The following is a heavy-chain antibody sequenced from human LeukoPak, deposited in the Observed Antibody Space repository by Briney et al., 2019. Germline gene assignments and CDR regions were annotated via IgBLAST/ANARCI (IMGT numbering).Heavy chain of an antibody. CDR1: GFTFSSYA. CDR2: ISGSGGST. Sequence: PGGSLRLSCAASGFTFSSYAMSWVRQAPGKGLEWVSAISGSGGSTYYADSVKGRFTISRDNSKNTLYLQMNSLRAEDTAVYYCARYRTQTQSEIYYYYGMDVWGQGTTVTVSS. CDR3: ARYRTQTQSEIYYYYGMDV. V-gene: IGHV3-23*01. J-gene: IGHJ6*02. D-gene: IGHD2-15*01.